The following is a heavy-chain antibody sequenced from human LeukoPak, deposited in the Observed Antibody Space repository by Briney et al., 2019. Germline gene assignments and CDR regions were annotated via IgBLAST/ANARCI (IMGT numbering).Heavy chain of an antibody. CDR3: ARGGSSGYGWALNYYYYYMDV. Sequence: PSETLSLTCTVSGAYINSASYYWSWIRQPAGKGLEWIGYIYYSGSTNYNPSLKSRVTISLDTSRNQFSLKLSSVTAADTAVYYCARGGSSGYGWALNYYYYYMDVWGKGTTVTVSS. V-gene: IGHV4-61*10. CDR1: GAYINSASYY. J-gene: IGHJ6*03. D-gene: IGHD5-12*01. CDR2: IYYSGST.